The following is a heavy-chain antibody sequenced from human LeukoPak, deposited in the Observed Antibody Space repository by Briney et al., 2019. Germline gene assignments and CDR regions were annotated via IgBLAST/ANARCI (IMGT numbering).Heavy chain of an antibody. CDR3: ARVSYDFWSGYSYYFDY. CDR2: FDPEDGET. V-gene: IGHV1-24*01. D-gene: IGHD3-3*01. J-gene: IGHJ4*02. Sequence: RASVKVSCKVSGYTLSELSMHWVRQAPGKGLEWMGGFDPEDGETIYAQKFQGRVTMTEDTSTDTAYMELSRLRSDDTAVYYCARVSYDFWSGYSYYFDYWGQGTLVTVSS. CDR1: GYTLSELS.